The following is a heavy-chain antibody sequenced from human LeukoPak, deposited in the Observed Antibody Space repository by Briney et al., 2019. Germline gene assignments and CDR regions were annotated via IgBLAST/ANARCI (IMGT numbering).Heavy chain of an antibody. V-gene: IGHV3-21*01. CDR2: ISTSSSYI. CDR1: GFTFSNHG. CDR3: ARDVVVVAAADSNFDY. J-gene: IGHJ4*02. D-gene: IGHD2-15*01. Sequence: AGGSLRLSCAASGFTFSNHGMNWVRQAPGKGLEWVSSISTSSSYIYYADSVKGRFTISRDNAKNSLYLQMNSLRAEDTAAYYCARDVVVVAAADSNFDYWGQGTLVTVSS.